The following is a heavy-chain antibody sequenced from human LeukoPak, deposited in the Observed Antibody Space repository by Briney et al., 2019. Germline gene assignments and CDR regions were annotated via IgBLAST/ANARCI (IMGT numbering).Heavy chain of an antibody. CDR2: ISSSSSTI. Sequence: GGSLRLSCAASGFTFSNYSMNWVRQAPGKGLEWVSYISSSSSTIYYADSVKGRFTISRDNAKNSLYLQMNSLRDEDTAVYYCARGGGGNDILTGYAYWGQGALVSV. D-gene: IGHD3-9*01. CDR1: GFTFSNYS. CDR3: ARGGGGNDILTGYAY. V-gene: IGHV3-48*02. J-gene: IGHJ4*02.